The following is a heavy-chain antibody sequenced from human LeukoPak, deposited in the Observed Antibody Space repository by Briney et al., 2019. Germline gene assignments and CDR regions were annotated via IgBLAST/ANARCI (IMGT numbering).Heavy chain of an antibody. CDR3: ARDVERTGGTYYYGSGSPRG. J-gene: IGHJ4*02. CDR2: ISTGSSTI. D-gene: IGHD3-10*01. V-gene: IGHV3-48*02. CDR1: GFTFSSYS. Sequence: PGGSLRLSCAASGFTFSSYSMIWVRQAPGKGLEWVSYISTGSSTIYYADSVKGRFTISRDNAKNSLYLQMNSLRDEDRAVYYCARDVERTGGTYYYGSGSPRGWGQGTLVTVSS.